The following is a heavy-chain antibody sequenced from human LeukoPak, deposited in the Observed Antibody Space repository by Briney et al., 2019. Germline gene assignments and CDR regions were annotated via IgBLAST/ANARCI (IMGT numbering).Heavy chain of an antibody. J-gene: IGHJ4*02. Sequence: SETLSLTCAVSGGSISSGGYSWSWIRQPPGKGLEWIGDIYHSGSTYYNPSLKSRVTISVDRSKNQFSLSLSSVTAADTAVYYCVRDRNSNLRLGFWGQGTLVTVSS. CDR2: IYHSGST. D-gene: IGHD5-12*01. CDR1: GGSISSGGYS. CDR3: VRDRNSNLRLGF. V-gene: IGHV4-30-2*01.